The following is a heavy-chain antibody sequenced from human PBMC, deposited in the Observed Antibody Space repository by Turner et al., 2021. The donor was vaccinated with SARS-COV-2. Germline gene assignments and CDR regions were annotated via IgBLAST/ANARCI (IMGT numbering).Heavy chain of an antibody. Sequence: EEPLVETGGGSIQPGGSLSLSGAASGFTGSSNYMSWVRQAPGKGLECVSVIYSCCSTFYADSVKGRFTISRDSSKNTLYLQMNSLRAEDTAVYYCASDLVEMGGMDVWGQGTTVTVSS. CDR2: IYSCCST. J-gene: IGHJ6*02. CDR3: ASDLVEMGGMDV. D-gene: IGHD2-15*01. CDR1: GFTGSSNY. V-gene: IGHV3-53*02.